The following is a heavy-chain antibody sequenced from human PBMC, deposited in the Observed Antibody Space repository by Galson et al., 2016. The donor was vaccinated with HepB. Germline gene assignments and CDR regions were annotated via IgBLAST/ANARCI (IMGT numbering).Heavy chain of an antibody. CDR3: VQGSTAPAV. D-gene: IGHD1-26*01. V-gene: IGHV3-23*01. J-gene: IGHJ6*04. CDR1: GFTFSNYG. Sequence: CAASGFTFSNYGMTWVRQAPGKGLEVVSSISRSGDSTDYADSVKGRFTISRDDSKNTLSLQMNSLTADDTAIYYCVQGSTAPAVWGKGTTVTVSS. CDR2: ISRSGDST.